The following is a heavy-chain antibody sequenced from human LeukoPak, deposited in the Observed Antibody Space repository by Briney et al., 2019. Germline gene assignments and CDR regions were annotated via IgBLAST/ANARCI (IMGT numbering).Heavy chain of an antibody. J-gene: IGHJ4*02. CDR3: ARDLAAAGTGDY. D-gene: IGHD6-13*01. Sequence: GGSLRLSCAASGFTFSDYGMHWVRQAPGKGLEWVAVVSYDGNSKYYADSVKGRFVISRDNSKNTLYLQMDSLRAEDMAVYYCARDLAAAGTGDYWGRGTLVTVSS. V-gene: IGHV3-30*03. CDR2: VSYDGNSK. CDR1: GFTFSDYG.